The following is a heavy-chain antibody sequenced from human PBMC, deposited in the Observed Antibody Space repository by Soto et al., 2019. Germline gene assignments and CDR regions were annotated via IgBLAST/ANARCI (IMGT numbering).Heavy chain of an antibody. D-gene: IGHD1-26*01. CDR3: ARASGGGVGTTSY. V-gene: IGHV1-18*01. CDR2: ISADNGTT. CDR1: GYTFSNYG. J-gene: IGHJ4*02. Sequence: QVQLVQSGAEVKKPGASAKVSCKASGYTFSNYGINWMRQVPGQGLEWMGWISADNGTTNYAQKFQGRVTMTTDASTNTAHMELRSLRSDDTAVYYCARASGGGVGTTSYWGQGTLVTVSS.